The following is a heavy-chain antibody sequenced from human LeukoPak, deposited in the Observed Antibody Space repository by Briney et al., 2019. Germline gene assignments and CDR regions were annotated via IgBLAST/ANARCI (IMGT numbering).Heavy chain of an antibody. CDR1: GYTFTTYG. V-gene: IGHV1-18*01. Sequence: ASVKVSCKASGYTFTTYGISWVRQAPGQGLEWMGWISVYNGNTNYAQKLQARVTMTTDTSTSTAYMELRSLRSEDTAVYYCATVSDDSSGYSYYGMDVWGQGTTVTVSS. CDR3: ATVSDDSSGYSYYGMDV. D-gene: IGHD3-22*01. CDR2: ISVYNGNT. J-gene: IGHJ6*02.